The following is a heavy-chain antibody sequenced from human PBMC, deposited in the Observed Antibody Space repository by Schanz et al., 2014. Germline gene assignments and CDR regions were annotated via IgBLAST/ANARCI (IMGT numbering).Heavy chain of an antibody. Sequence: VQLLQSGGALVQPGGSLRLSCSASGFTFSTYAMSWARQPPGKGLEWVSSITTGGNTYYRDSVKGRFIVSRDNSKNTLYLEMNRLRDDDTAVYYCSKDKQGSRSDDSWGQGTLVTVSS. CDR2: ITTGGNT. CDR1: GFTFSTYA. D-gene: IGHD2-15*01. J-gene: IGHJ5*01. V-gene: IGHV3-23*01. CDR3: SKDKQGSRSDDS.